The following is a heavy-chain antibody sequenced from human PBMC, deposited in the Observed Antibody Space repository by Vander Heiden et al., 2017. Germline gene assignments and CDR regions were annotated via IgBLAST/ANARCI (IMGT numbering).Heavy chain of an antibody. J-gene: IGHJ4*01. CDR1: GCTFSSYA. Sequence: EVQLLESGGGLVQPGGSLRLSCGASGCTFSSYAMSWVRQAPGKGLEWVSAISGSGGSTYYADSVKGRFTISRDNSKNTLYLQMNSLRAEDTAVYYCAKWLVYGDDGFDYWGHGTLVTVSS. D-gene: IGHD4-17*01. CDR2: ISGSGGST. V-gene: IGHV3-23*01. CDR3: AKWLVYGDDGFDY.